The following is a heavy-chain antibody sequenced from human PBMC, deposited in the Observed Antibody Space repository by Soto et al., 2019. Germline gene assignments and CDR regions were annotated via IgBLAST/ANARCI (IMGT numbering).Heavy chain of an antibody. J-gene: IGHJ4*02. CDR2: ISASGDST. V-gene: IGHV3-23*01. Sequence: GGSLRLSCATSGVGFSNYGMSWVRQAPGKGLEWVSGISASGDSTYYADPVKGRFTISGDNSKRTLYLQMNSLRAEDTAIDYCETDPRRPDYWGQGTQVTVSS. CDR3: ETDPRRPDY. CDR1: GVGFSNYG.